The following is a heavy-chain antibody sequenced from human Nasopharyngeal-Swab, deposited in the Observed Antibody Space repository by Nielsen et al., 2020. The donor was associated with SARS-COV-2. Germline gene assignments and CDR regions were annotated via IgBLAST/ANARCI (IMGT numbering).Heavy chain of an antibody. J-gene: IGHJ4*02. CDR1: GYIFTNYY. V-gene: IGHV1-2*02. D-gene: IGHD6-19*01. Sequence: ASVKVSCKASGYIFTNYYMHWVRQAPGQGLEWMGWINPNSGGTNYAQKFQGRVTMTKDTSISTAYMELSRLRSDDTAVYYCARVGESSGWDFDYWGQGTLVTVSS. CDR3: ARVGESSGWDFDY. CDR2: INPNSGGT.